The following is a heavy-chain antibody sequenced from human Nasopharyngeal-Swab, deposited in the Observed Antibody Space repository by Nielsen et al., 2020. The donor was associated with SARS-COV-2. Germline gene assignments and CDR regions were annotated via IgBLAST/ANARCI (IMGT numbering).Heavy chain of an antibody. Sequence: APVKVSCKASGYTFTSYGISWVRQAPGQGLEWMGWISAYNGNTNYAQKLQGRVTMTTDTSTSTAYMELRSLRSDDTAVYYCARSLGNSGYYYMDVWGKGTTVTVSS. CDR1: GYTFTSYG. CDR2: ISAYNGNT. J-gene: IGHJ6*03. V-gene: IGHV1-18*01. CDR3: ARSLGNSGYYYMDV. D-gene: IGHD1-26*01.